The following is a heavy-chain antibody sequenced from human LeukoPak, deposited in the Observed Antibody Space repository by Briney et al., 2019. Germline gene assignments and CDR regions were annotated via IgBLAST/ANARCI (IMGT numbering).Heavy chain of an antibody. CDR2: IIPIFGTA. V-gene: IGHV1-69*13. CDR3: ARALSNNLDAFDI. D-gene: IGHD1/OR15-1a*01. J-gene: IGHJ3*02. Sequence: SVKVSCKASGGTFSSYAISWVRQAPGQGLEWMGGIIPIFGTANYAQKFQGRATITADESTSTAYMELSSLRSEDTAVYYCARALSNNLDAFDIWGQGTMVTVSS. CDR1: GGTFSSYA.